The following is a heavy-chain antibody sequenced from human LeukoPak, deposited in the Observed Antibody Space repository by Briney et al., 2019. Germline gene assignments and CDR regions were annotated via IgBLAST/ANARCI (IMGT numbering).Heavy chain of an antibody. J-gene: IGHJ4*02. Sequence: SETLSLTCAVYGGSFSGYYWSWIRQPPGKGLEWIGEINHSGSTNYNPSLKSRVTISVDTSKNQFSLKLSSVTAADTAVYYCARRGYSGYDPYMDYWGQGTLVTVPS. CDR3: ARRGYSGYDPYMDY. D-gene: IGHD5-12*01. CDR1: GGSFSGYY. V-gene: IGHV4-34*01. CDR2: INHSGST.